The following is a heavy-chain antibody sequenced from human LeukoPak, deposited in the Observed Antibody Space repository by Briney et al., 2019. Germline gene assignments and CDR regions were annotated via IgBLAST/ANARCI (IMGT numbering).Heavy chain of an antibody. CDR2: LIPIFGTA. D-gene: IGHD3-3*01. J-gene: IGHJ5*02. CDR1: GGTFSSYA. V-gene: IGHV1-69*01. Sequence: GASVKVSCKASGGTFSSYAISWVRQAPGQGLEWMGGLIPIFGTANYAQKFQGRVTITADESTSTAYMELSSLRSEDTAVYYCARLYDFWSGGGYNWFDPWGQGTLVTVSS. CDR3: ARLYDFWSGGGYNWFDP.